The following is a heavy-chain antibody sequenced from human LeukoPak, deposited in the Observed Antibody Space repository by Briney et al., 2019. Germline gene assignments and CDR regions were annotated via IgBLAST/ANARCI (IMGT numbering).Heavy chain of an antibody. V-gene: IGHV1-18*01. Sequence: ASVKVSCKASGYTFTTYGFTWVRQAPGHGLEWMGWISAYNGNTNYAQKFQARVTMTTDTSTSTDYMELRSLRSDDTAVYYCARDQERYSSGWSFDYWGQGTLVAVSS. CDR3: ARDQERYSSGWSFDY. CDR2: ISAYNGNT. J-gene: IGHJ4*02. CDR1: GYTFTTYG. D-gene: IGHD6-19*01.